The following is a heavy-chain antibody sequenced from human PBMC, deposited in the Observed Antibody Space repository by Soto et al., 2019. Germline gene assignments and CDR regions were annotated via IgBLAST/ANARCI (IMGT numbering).Heavy chain of an antibody. J-gene: IGHJ4*02. CDR2: IYYSGST. CDR3: ARGGDILTGFIIDY. CDR1: GGSISSYY. Sequence: QVQLQESGPGLVKPSATLSLNCTVSGGSISSYYWSWIRQPPGKGLEWIGYIYYSGSTNYNPSLKSRVTISVDTSKNQFSLKLSSVTAADTAVYYCARGGDILTGFIIDYWGQGTLVTVSS. D-gene: IGHD3-9*01. V-gene: IGHV4-59*01.